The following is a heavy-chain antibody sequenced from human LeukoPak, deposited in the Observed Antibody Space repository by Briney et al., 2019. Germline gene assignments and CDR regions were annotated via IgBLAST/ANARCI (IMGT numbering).Heavy chain of an antibody. D-gene: IGHD4-17*01. V-gene: IGHV3-66*01. Sequence: GGSLRLPCAASGFSVNGNYWHWVRQAPGKAPQWISIIYNDGKTRYADSVRGRFTFSRDNSKNTPYLQMDSLRAEDTAVYYCAGGDYPLSYWGQGSLVTVSS. CDR1: GFSVNGNY. J-gene: IGHJ4*02. CDR3: AGGDYPLSY. CDR2: IYNDGKT.